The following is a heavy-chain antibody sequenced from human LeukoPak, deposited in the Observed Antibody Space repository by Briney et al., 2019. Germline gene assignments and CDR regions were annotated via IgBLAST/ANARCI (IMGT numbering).Heavy chain of an antibody. J-gene: IGHJ4*02. CDR1: GFTFSSYI. D-gene: IGHD6-6*01. CDR3: ARDLRGSSSPPDYFDY. V-gene: IGHV3-21*01. Sequence: GGSLRLSCAASGFTFSSYIMSWVRQAPGKGLEWVSSISSSSSYIYYADSVKGRFTISRDNARNSLYLQMNSLRAEDTAVYYCARDLRGSSSPPDYFDYWGQGTLVTVSS. CDR2: ISSSSSYI.